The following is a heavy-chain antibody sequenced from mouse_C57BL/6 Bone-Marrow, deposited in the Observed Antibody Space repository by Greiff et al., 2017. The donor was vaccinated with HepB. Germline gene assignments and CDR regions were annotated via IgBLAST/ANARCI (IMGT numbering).Heavy chain of an antibody. CDR2: IHPSDSDT. D-gene: IGHD1-1*01. J-gene: IGHJ2*01. Sequence: QVQLKQPGAELVKPGASVKVSCKASGYTFTSYWMHWVKQRPGQGLEWIGRIHPSDSDTNYNQKFKGKATLTVDKSSSTAYMQLSSLTSEDSAVYYCAMIITTVVSFDYWGQGTTLTVSS. CDR3: AMIITTVVSFDY. CDR1: GYTFTSYW. V-gene: IGHV1-74*01.